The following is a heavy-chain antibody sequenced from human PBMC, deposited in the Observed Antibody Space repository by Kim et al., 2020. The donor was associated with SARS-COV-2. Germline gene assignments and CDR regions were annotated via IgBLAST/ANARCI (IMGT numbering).Heavy chain of an antibody. CDR1: GFTFSSYS. V-gene: IGHV3-21*01. CDR3: ARDGLYCSGGSCYPDYGMDV. Sequence: GGSLRLSCAASGFTFSSYSMNWVRQAPGKGLEWVSSISSSSSYIYYADSVKGRFTISRDNAKNSLYLQMNSLRAEDTAVYYCARDGLYCSGGSCYPDYGMDVWGQGTTVTVSS. J-gene: IGHJ6*02. D-gene: IGHD2-15*01. CDR2: ISSSSSYI.